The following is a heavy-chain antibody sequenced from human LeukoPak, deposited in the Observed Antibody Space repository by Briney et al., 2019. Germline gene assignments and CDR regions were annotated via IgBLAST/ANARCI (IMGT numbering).Heavy chain of an antibody. CDR3: ARGFHLNYDILTGYYRYGAFDI. CDR1: GGPFSGYL. Sequence: SETLSLTCAVYGGPFSGYLWSWIRQPPGEGLEWIGEINHSVSTNYNPSLKSRVSISVDTSKKQFSLKMGSVTAADTAVYYCARGFHLNYDILTGYYRYGAFDIWGQGTTVTVSS. D-gene: IGHD3-9*01. J-gene: IGHJ3*02. V-gene: IGHV4-34*01. CDR2: INHSVST.